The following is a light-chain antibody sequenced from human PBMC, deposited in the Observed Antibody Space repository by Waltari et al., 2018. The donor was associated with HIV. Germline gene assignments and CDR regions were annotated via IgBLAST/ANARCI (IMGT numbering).Light chain of an antibody. CDR2: WAS. V-gene: IGKV4-1*01. J-gene: IGKJ4*01. CDR1: QNILFSSNNKNY. CDR3: QQYYSSPLT. Sequence: DIVMTQSPDSLAVSLGERATINCKSSQNILFSSNNKNYVSWYQQKAGQPPKLLFYWASTRESGVPDRFSGSGSGTDFTLTINSLRAEDVAVYYCQQYYSSPLTFGGGTKVEIK.